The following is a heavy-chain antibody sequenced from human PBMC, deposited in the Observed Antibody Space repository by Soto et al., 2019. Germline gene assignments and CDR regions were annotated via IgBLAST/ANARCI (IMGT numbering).Heavy chain of an antibody. CDR2: INPNSGVT. V-gene: IGHV1-2*02. CDR1: GYTFTGNY. D-gene: IGHD6-13*01. J-gene: IGHJ4*02. CDR3: AREYISSWFDY. Sequence: QVQLVQSGAEVKKPGTSVKVSCKASGYTFTGNYMHWVRQAPGQGLEWMGWINPNSGVTNYAQKVQGGVTMTRDTSISTVYMEVRGLTSDDTAVYYCAREYISSWFDYWGQGTLVTVPS.